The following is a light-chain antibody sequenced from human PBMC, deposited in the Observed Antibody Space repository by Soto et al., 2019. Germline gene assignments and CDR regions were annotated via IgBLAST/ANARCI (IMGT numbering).Light chain of an antibody. V-gene: IGKV3-20*01. CDR2: GAS. CDR3: QQDGSSPPYS. CDR1: QSVSSTY. Sequence: EIVLTQSPGTLSLSPGERATLSCRASQSVSSTYLAWYQQKSGQAPRLLLYGASSRATGIPDRFSGSGSGTDFTLTISRLEPEDVAVYYCQQDGSSPPYSFVQATKLEIK. J-gene: IGKJ2*01.